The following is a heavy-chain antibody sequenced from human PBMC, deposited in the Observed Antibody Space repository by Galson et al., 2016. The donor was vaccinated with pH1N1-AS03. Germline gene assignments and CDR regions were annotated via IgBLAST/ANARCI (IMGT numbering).Heavy chain of an antibody. CDR3: ATVLLSPQAAGFDP. J-gene: IGHJ5*02. V-gene: IGHV1-69*02. D-gene: IGHD2-15*01. CDR1: GRTVNNYS. CDR2: IIPILGVT. Sequence: SVKVSCKASGRTVNNYSINWVRQAPGQGLEWMGRIIPILGVTNLAQRFEGRVTMTADKSTSTTYLELSTLRSEDTAVYFCATVLLSPQAAGFDPWGQGTLVTVSS.